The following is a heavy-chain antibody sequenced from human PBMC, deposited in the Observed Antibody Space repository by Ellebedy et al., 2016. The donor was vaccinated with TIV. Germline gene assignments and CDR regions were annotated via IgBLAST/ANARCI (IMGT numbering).Heavy chain of an antibody. Sequence: GESLKISCSASGFTFSSYAMHWVRQAPGKGLDYISAIVSNGDSTYYANSVKGRFIISRDNSKNTLYLQMSSLRPEDTAVYYCVKAWGDWGQGTLVTASS. CDR2: IVSNGDST. D-gene: IGHD3-16*01. CDR1: GFTFSSYA. J-gene: IGHJ4*02. CDR3: VKAWGD. V-gene: IGHV3-64D*06.